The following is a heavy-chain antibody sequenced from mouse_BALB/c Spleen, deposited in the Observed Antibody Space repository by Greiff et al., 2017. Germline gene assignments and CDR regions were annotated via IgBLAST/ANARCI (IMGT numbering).Heavy chain of an antibody. V-gene: IGHV2-9*02. D-gene: IGHD1-3*01. CDR3: ARGLKGWFAY. Sequence: VQLQESGPGLVAPSQSLSITCTVSGFSLTSYGVHWVRQPPGKGLEWLGVIWAGGSTNYNSALMSRLSISKDNSKSQVFLKMNSLQTDDTAMYYCARGLKGWFAYWGQGTLVTVSA. J-gene: IGHJ3*01. CDR1: GFSLTSYG. CDR2: IWAGGST.